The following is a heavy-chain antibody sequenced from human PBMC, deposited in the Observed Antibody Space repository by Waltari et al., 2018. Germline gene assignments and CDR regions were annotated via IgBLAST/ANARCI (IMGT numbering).Heavy chain of an antibody. CDR2: SYYSGST. CDR1: GGSISSGDYY. J-gene: IGHJ4*02. Sequence: QVQLQESGPGLVKPSQTLSLPCTVSGGSISSGDYYWSWIRQPPGKGLEWIGYSYYSGSTYSNPSLKRRVTISVDTSKNQFSLKLSSVTAADTAVYYCATLPLRRELYPVGRDYWGQGTLVTVSS. V-gene: IGHV4-30-4*08. D-gene: IGHD3-10*01. CDR3: ATLPLRRELYPVGRDY.